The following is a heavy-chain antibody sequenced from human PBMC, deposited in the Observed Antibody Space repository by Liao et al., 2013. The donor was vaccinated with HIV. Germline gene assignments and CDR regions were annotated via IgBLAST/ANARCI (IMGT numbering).Heavy chain of an antibody. J-gene: IGHJ4*02. CDR3: ARGGSFFDF. Sequence: QVHLRESGPGLVKPSETLSLTCSVSGGSISSYYLNWIRQPAGKGLEWIGRVSNSGGTTYSPSLKSRVTMSVDTSRNRFSLNLNSVTAADTAVYYCARGGSFFDFWGQGTHVTVSS. D-gene: IGHD5-12*01. CDR1: GGSISSYY. CDR2: VSNSGGT. V-gene: IGHV4-4*07.